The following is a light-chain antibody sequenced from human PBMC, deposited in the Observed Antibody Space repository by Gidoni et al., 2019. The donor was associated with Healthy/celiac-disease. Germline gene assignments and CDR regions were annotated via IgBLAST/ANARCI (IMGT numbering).Light chain of an antibody. CDR1: QSISSW. CDR3: QQYNQSPWT. J-gene: IGKJ2*02. CDR2: KAS. Sequence: DIQMTQSPSTLSASVGDRVTITCRASQSISSWLAWYQQKPGKAPKLLIYKASSLESGVPSRFSGSGSGTEFTLTISSLQPDDFATYYCQQYNQSPWTFGQXTKLEIK. V-gene: IGKV1-5*03.